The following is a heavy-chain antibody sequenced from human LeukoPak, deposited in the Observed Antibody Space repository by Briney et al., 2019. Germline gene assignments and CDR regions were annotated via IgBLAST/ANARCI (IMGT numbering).Heavy chain of an antibody. CDR1: GGSISSYY. CDR3: ARLYCSGGSCYPGYYYYGMDV. D-gene: IGHD2-15*01. J-gene: IGHJ6*02. CDR2: IYYSGST. V-gene: IGHV4-59*08. Sequence: SETPSLTCTVSGGSISSYYWSWIRQPPGKGLEWIGYIYYSGSTNYNPSLKSRVTISVDTSKNQFSLKLSSVTAADTAVYYCARLYCSGGSCYPGYYYYGMDVWGQGTTVTVSS.